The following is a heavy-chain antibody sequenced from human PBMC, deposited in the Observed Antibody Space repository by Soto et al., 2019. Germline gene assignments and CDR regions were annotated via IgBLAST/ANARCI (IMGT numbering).Heavy chain of an antibody. V-gene: IGHV3-23*01. CDR3: AKGGPFTGGFDP. CDR2: ISGRSAVP. CDR1: GLTLRSYA. Sequence: EGQLLQSGGDLVQPGGSLRLSCAGSGLTLRSYAMTWIRQTTEKGLEWVSTISGRSAVPSYADSVNGRFTVSRDNSKNTLYLQINSLRPDDTAIYYCAKGGPFTGGFDPWGQGTLVTVSA. D-gene: IGHD3-16*01. J-gene: IGHJ5*02.